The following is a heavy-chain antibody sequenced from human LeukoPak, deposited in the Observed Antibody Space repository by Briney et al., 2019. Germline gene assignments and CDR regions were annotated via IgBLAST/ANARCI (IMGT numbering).Heavy chain of an antibody. V-gene: IGHV4-30-4*01. CDR1: GGSISSGDYY. J-gene: IGHJ5*02. Sequence: SQTLSLTCTVSGGSISSGDYYWSWIRQPPGKGLVWIGYIYYSGSTYYNPSLKSRVTISVDTSKNQFSLKLSSVTAADTAVYYRAREVVPAAIFDPWGQGTLVTVSS. D-gene: IGHD2-2*01. CDR3: AREVVPAAIFDP. CDR2: IYYSGST.